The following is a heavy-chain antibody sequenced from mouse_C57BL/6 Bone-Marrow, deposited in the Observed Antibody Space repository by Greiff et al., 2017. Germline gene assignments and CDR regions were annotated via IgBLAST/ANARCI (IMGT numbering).Heavy chain of an antibody. Sequence: VQLQQPGPELVKPGASVKLSCTASGFHIKDYYIHWVKQSTEQGLEWIGRIDPEDGETKYAPKFQDKATITADKSSNTAYLQLSILTSEDTAVYYCTRSLIYYGTNYWGRGTTLRVSS. V-gene: IGHV14-2*01. D-gene: IGHD1-1*01. CDR3: TRSLIYYGTNY. J-gene: IGHJ2*01. CDR2: IDPEDGET. CDR1: GFHIKDYY.